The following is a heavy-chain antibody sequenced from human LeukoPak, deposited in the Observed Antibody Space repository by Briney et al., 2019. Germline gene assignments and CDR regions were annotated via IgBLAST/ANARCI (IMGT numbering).Heavy chain of an antibody. Sequence: ASVMVSFKASGYTFTNYGISWVRQAPGQGLEWTSWISANNGETRYAQNFQGRVTMTTDTSTTTAYMELRSLRSDDTAVYYCARVPPSAHQVFSSDYWGQGTQVTVSS. CDR2: ISANNGET. V-gene: IGHV1-18*04. CDR3: ARVPPSAHQVFSSDY. CDR1: GYTFTNYG. J-gene: IGHJ4*02. D-gene: IGHD1-14*01.